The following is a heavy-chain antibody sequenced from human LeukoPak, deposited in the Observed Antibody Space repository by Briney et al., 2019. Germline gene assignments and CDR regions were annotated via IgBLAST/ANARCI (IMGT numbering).Heavy chain of an antibody. D-gene: IGHD5-18*01. CDR2: ISSSSSYI. V-gene: IGHV3-21*01. Sequence: GGSLRLSCAASGFTFSSYSMSWVRQAPGKGLEWVSSISSSSSYIYYADSVKGRFTISRDNAKNSLYLQMNSLRAEDTAVYYCARPLGRQLWLETLFDYWGQGTLVTVSS. CDR1: GFTFSSYS. J-gene: IGHJ4*02. CDR3: ARPLGRQLWLETLFDY.